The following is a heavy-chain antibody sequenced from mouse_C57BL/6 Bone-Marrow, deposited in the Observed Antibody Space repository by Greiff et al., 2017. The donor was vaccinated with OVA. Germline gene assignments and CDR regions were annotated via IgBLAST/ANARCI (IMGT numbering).Heavy chain of an antibody. V-gene: IGHV1-18*01. CDR2: INPNNGGT. Sequence: VQLQQSGPELVKPGASVKIPCTASGYTFTDYNMDWVKQSHGKSLEWIGDINPNNGGTIYNQKFKGKATLTVDKSSSTAYMELRSLTSEDTAVYYCARVGWLYAMDYWGQGTSVTVSS. CDR1: GYTFTDYN. D-gene: IGHD2-3*01. J-gene: IGHJ4*01. CDR3: ARVGWLYAMDY.